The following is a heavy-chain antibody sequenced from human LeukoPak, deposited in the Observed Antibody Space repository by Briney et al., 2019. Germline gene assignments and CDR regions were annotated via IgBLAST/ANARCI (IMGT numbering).Heavy chain of an antibody. D-gene: IGHD2-2*01. CDR3: ARRYCSSTSCHYFDY. V-gene: IGHV1-69*13. Sequence: SVKVSCKASGGTFSSYAISWVRQAPGQGLEWMGGIIPIFGTANYAQKFQGRVTITADESTSTAYMELSSLRSEDTAVYYCARRYCSSTSCHYFDYWGQGTLVTVSS. J-gene: IGHJ4*02. CDR2: IIPIFGTA. CDR1: GGTFSSYA.